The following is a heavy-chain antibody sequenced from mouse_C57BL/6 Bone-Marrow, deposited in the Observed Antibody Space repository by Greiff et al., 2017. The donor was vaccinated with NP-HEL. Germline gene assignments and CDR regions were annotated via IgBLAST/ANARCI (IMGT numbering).Heavy chain of an antibody. Sequence: QVQLKESGAELARPGASVKLSCKASGYTFTSYGISWVKQRPGQGLEWIGEIYPRSGNTYYNEKFKGKATLTADKSSSTAYMELRSLTSEDSAVYFCARAYSNYAMDYWGQGTSVTVSS. CDR3: ARAYSNYAMDY. V-gene: IGHV1-81*01. CDR2: IYPRSGNT. D-gene: IGHD2-5*01. J-gene: IGHJ4*01. CDR1: GYTFTSYG.